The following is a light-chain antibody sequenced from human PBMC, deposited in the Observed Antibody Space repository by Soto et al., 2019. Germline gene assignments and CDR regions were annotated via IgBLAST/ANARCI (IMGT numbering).Light chain of an antibody. J-gene: IGKJ2*01. Sequence: EIVLTQSPDTLSLSPGEGATLSCRASQRVTSNYLACYQQKPGQAPRLLIYGASRRATGIPDRFSGSGAGTEFTLTISRVEPEDFAVYYCQHYVGSPPYTFGQGTKLEVK. CDR2: GAS. V-gene: IGKV3-20*01. CDR3: QHYVGSPPYT. CDR1: QRVTSNY.